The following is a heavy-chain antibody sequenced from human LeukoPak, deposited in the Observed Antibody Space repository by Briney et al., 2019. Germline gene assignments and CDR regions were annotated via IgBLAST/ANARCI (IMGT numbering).Heavy chain of an antibody. CDR1: GYSFTGYY. CDR3: AREVRGVIKAPFDY. J-gene: IGHJ4*02. V-gene: IGHV1-2*02. CDR2: INPNTGGT. Sequence: ASVKVSCKASGYSFTGYYLHWVRQAPGQGLEWMGWINPNTGGTNYAQKFQGRVTMTRDTSISTAYMELSRLRSDDTAVYYCAREVRGVIKAPFDYWGQGTLVTVSS. D-gene: IGHD3-10*01.